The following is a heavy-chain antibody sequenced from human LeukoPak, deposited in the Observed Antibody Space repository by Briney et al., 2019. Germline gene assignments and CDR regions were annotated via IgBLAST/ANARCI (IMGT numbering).Heavy chain of an antibody. CDR2: IYHSGNT. CDR1: GYSISSGYY. D-gene: IGHD2-2*01. CDR3: AINPVVPAASGDY. V-gene: IGHV4-38-2*02. J-gene: IGHJ4*02. Sequence: SETLSLTCTVSGYSISSGYYWGWIRQPPGKGLEWIGSIYHSGNTYYNPSLKSRVTISVDRSKNQFSLKLSSVTAAATAVYYCAINPVVPAASGDYWGQGTLVTVSS.